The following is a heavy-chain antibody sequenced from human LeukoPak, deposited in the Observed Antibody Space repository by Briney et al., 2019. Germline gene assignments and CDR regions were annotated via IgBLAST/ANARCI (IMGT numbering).Heavy chain of an antibody. CDR3: AKYAHGSGTSFDP. V-gene: IGHV3-7*01. CDR1: GFTFSSYS. CDR2: IKKDGSEK. D-gene: IGHD3-10*01. Sequence: GSLRLSCAASGFTFSSYSMNWVRQAPGKGLEWVANIKKDGSEKHYVDSVKGRFTISRDNAKNSVYLQMSSLRAEDTAVYHCAKYAHGSGTSFDPWGQGTLVTVSS. J-gene: IGHJ5*02.